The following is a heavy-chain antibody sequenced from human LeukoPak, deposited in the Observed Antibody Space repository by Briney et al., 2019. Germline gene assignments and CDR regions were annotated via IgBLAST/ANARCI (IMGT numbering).Heavy chain of an antibody. CDR3: ARGLLDIVVVPAAMAAWYFDL. J-gene: IGHJ2*01. V-gene: IGHV4-38-2*01. D-gene: IGHD2-2*01. CDR2: IYHSGST. Sequence: PSETLSLTCAVSGYSISSGYYWGWIRQPPGKGLEWIGSIYHSGSTYYNPPLKSRVTISVDTSKNQFSLKLSSVTAADTAVYYCARGLLDIVVVPAAMAAWYFDLWGRGTLVTVSS. CDR1: GYSISSGYY.